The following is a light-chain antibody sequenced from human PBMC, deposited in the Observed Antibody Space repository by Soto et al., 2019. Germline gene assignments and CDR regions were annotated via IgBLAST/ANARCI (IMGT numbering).Light chain of an antibody. J-gene: IGKJ4*01. CDR1: QSVNSY. Sequence: EIVLTQSPATLSLSPGERATLSCRASQSVNSYLAWYQQKPGQAPRLLIYDASNRATGIPARFSGSGSGTVYTLTISSLEPEDFAVYYCQQRSNWPLTFGGGTKVEIK. CDR3: QQRSNWPLT. CDR2: DAS. V-gene: IGKV3-11*01.